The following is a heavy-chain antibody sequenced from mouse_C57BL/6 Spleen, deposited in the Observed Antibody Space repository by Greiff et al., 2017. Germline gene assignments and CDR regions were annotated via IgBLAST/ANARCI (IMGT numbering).Heavy chain of an antibody. CDR3: ARGTTVVATDFDV. D-gene: IGHD1-1*01. V-gene: IGHV5-17*01. CDR2: ISSGSSTI. J-gene: IGHJ1*03. Sequence: EVQGVESGGGLVKPGGSLKLSCAASGFTFSDYGMHWVRQAPEKGLEWVAYISSGSSTIYYADTVKGRFTISRDDAKNTLFLQMTSLRSEDTAMYYCARGTTVVATDFDVWGTGTTVTVSS. CDR1: GFTFSDYG.